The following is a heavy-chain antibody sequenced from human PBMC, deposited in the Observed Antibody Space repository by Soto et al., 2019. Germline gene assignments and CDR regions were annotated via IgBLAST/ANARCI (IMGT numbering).Heavy chain of an antibody. CDR1: VYTFNVYY. CDR2: INPNSGGT. Sequence: GASVKVSCKDSVYTFNVYYMHWVRQAPGQGLEWMGWINPNSGGTNYAQKFQGWVTMTRDTSISTAYMELSRLRSDDTAVYYCARDGNYYGSGSYVAFDIWGQGTVVTVSS. D-gene: IGHD3-10*01. J-gene: IGHJ3*02. V-gene: IGHV1-2*04. CDR3: ARDGNYYGSGSYVAFDI.